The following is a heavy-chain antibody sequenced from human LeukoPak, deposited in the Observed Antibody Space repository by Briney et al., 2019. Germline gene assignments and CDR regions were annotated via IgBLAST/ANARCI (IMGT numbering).Heavy chain of an antibody. CDR3: ARVGCSSTSCYGVGHLDY. CDR1: GGSISSYY. CDR2: IYYSGST. V-gene: IGHV4-59*01. Sequence: PSETLSLTCTVSGGSISSYYWSWIRQPPGKGLEWIGYIYYSGSTNYNPSLKSRVTISVDTSKNQFSLKLSSVTAADTAVYYCARVGCSSTSCYGVGHLDYWGQGTLVTVSS. D-gene: IGHD2-2*01. J-gene: IGHJ4*02.